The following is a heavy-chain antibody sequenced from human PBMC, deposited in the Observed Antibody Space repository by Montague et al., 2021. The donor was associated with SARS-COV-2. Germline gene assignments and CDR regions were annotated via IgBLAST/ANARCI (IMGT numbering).Heavy chain of an antibody. CDR3: ARGGHSSSWYYYYGMDV. CDR1: GFTVSSNY. Sequence: SLRLSCAASGFTVSSNYMSWVRQAPGKGLEWVSVIYSGGSTYYAYSVXGRFTISRDNSKNTLYLQMNSLRAEDTAVYYCARGGHSSSWYYYYGMDVWGQGTTVTVSS. V-gene: IGHV3-53*01. D-gene: IGHD6-13*01. CDR2: IYSGGST. J-gene: IGHJ6*02.